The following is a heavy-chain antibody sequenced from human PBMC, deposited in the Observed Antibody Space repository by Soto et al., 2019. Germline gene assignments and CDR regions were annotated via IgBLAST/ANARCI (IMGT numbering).Heavy chain of an antibody. V-gene: IGHV3-66*01. CDR1: GFTFSNYA. CDR3: ARDLTSNYYH. Sequence: PGGSLRLSCAVSGFTFSNYAISWVRQAPGKGLEWVSVIYSGGSTFYADSVRGRFTISRDNSKNTVNLQMNSLRAEDTAVYYCARDLTSNYYHWGQGTLVTVSS. D-gene: IGHD4-4*01. CDR2: IYSGGST. J-gene: IGHJ4*02.